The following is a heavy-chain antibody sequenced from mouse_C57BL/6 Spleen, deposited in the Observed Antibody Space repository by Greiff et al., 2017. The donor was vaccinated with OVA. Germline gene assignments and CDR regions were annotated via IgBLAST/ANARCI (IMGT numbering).Heavy chain of an antibody. CDR2: IDPENGDT. Sequence: VTLKVSGAELVRPGASVKLSCTASGFNIKDDYMHWVKQRPEQGLEWIGWIDPENGDTEYASKFQGKATITADTSSNTAYLQLSSLTSEDTAVYYCTTSLYDGYPAWFAYWGQGTLVTVSA. CDR1: GFNIKDDY. D-gene: IGHD2-3*01. V-gene: IGHV14-4*01. CDR3: TTSLYDGYPAWFAY. J-gene: IGHJ3*01.